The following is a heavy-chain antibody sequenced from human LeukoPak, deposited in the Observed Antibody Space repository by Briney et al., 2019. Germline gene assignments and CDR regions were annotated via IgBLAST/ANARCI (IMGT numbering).Heavy chain of an antibody. J-gene: IGHJ2*01. CDR3: ARVGAVADTYWYFDL. CDR1: GYTFTGYY. D-gene: IGHD6-19*01. CDR2: INPNSGGT. V-gene: IGHV1-2*02. Sequence: ASVKVSCKVSGYTFTGYYMHWVRQAPGQGLEWMGWINPNSGGTNYAQKFQGRVTMTRDTSISTAYMELSRLRSDDTAVYYCARVGAVADTYWYFDLWGRGTLVTVSS.